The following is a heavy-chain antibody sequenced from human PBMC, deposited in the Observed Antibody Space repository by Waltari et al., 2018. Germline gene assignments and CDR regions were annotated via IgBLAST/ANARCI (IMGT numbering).Heavy chain of an antibody. D-gene: IGHD6-13*01. CDR3: ARGIRSSWYGCDY. J-gene: IGHJ4*02. CDR1: GYTFTGYY. Sequence: QVQLVQSGAEVKKPGASVKVSCKASGYTFTGYYMHWVRQAPGQGLAWSGWINPNSGGTTLSQTVLGRGTSTRDTSISTAYMELSRLGSDDTAVYYCARGIRSSWYGCDYWGQGTLVTVSS. V-gene: IGHV1-2*01. CDR2: INPNSGGT.